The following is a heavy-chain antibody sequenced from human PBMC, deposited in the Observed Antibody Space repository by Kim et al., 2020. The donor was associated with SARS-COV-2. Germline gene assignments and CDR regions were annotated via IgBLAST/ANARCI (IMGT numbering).Heavy chain of an antibody. Sequence: GGSLRLSCAASGFTFSSYWMSWVRQAPGKGLEWVANIKQDGSEKYYVDSVKGRFTISRDNAKNSLYLQMNSLRAKDTAVYYCARGGRVVAAPGGYWGQGTLVTVSS. V-gene: IGHV3-7*01. CDR2: IKQDGSEK. J-gene: IGHJ4*02. D-gene: IGHD2-15*01. CDR3: ARGGRVVAAPGGY. CDR1: GFTFSSYW.